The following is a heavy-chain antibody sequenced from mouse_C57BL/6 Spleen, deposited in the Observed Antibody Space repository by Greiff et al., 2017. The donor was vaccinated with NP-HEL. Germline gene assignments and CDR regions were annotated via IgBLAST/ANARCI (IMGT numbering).Heavy chain of an antibody. V-gene: IGHV1-66*01. J-gene: IGHJ4*01. Sequence: QVQLQQSGPELVKPGASVKISCKASGYSFTSYYIHWVKQRPGKGLEWIGWIYPGSGNTKYNEKFKGKATLTADTSSSTAYMQLSSLTSENSAFYYCARDGYSARYFAIDYWGQGTSVTVSS. CDR3: ARDGYSARYFAIDY. CDR2: IYPGSGNT. CDR1: GYSFTSYY. D-gene: IGHD2-3*01.